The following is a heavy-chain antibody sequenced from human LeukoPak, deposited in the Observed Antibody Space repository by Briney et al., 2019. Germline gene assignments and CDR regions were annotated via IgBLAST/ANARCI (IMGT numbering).Heavy chain of an antibody. D-gene: IGHD7-27*01. Sequence: SETLSLTCTVSGYSISSGYYWGWIRQPPGEGLEWIGSVYRSGSTYYNPSLKSRVTISVDTSKNQISLKVRSVTAADTAVYYCARENWVFDYWGQGILVTVSS. CDR2: VYRSGST. CDR3: ARENWVFDY. CDR1: GYSISSGYY. J-gene: IGHJ4*02. V-gene: IGHV4-38-2*02.